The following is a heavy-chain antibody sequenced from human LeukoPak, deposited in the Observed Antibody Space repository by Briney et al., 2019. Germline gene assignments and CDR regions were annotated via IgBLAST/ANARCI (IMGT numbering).Heavy chain of an antibody. CDR3: ARVHLGYCSGGSCLYYFDY. CDR1: GGSFSGYY. CDR2: IYYSGST. J-gene: IGHJ4*02. D-gene: IGHD2-15*01. V-gene: IGHV4-34*01. Sequence: PSETLSLTCAVYGGSFSGYYWGWIRQPPGKGLEWIGSIYYSGSTYYNPSLKSRVTISVDTSKNQFSLKLSSVTAADTAVYYCARVHLGYCSGGSCLYYFDYWGQGTLVTVSS.